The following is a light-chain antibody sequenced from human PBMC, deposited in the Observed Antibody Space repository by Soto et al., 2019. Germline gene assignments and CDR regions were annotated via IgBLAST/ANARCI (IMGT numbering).Light chain of an antibody. CDR2: TAS. CDR3: QQYYSYPFT. CDR1: QSISSH. Sequence: AIQMTQSPSTLSASTGDRVTITCRASQSISSHLAWYQVKTGKAPRLLIYTASSLESGVPSRFSGSGSGTDFSLTISCRQSADFAVYYCQQYYSYPFTFGGGTKVEIK. J-gene: IGKJ4*01. V-gene: IGKV1-8*01.